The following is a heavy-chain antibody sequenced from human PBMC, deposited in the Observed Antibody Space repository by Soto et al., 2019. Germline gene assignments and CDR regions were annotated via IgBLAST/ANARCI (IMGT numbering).Heavy chain of an antibody. D-gene: IGHD6-6*01. CDR3: ARELPRYSSSSEIHYYYYGMDV. V-gene: IGHV3-30-3*01. CDR1: GFTFSSYA. Sequence: PGGSLRLSCAASGFTFSSYAMHWVRQAPGKGLEWVAVISYDGSNKYYADSVKGRFTISRDNSKNTLCLQMNSLRAEDTAVYYCARELPRYSSSSEIHYYYYGMDVWGQGTTVTVYS. CDR2: ISYDGSNK. J-gene: IGHJ6*02.